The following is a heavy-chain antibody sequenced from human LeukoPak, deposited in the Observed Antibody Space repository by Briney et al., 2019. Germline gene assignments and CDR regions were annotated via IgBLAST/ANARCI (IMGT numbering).Heavy chain of an antibody. V-gene: IGHV4-34*01. J-gene: IGHJ4*02. D-gene: IGHD6-13*01. CDR1: GGSFSGYY. Sequence: SGTLSLTCAVYGGSFSGYYWSWIRQPPGKGLEWIGEINHSGSTNYNPSLKSRVTISVDTSKNQFSLKLSSVTAADTAVYYCARAIAAAGPFYFDYWGQGTLVTVSS. CDR2: INHSGST. CDR3: ARAIAAAGPFYFDY.